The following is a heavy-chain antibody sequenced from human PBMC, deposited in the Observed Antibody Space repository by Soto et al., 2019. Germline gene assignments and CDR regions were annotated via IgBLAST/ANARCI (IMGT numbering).Heavy chain of an antibody. D-gene: IGHD3-10*01. CDR3: AAEPGFGKLFAV. Sequence: QVQVVQSGVEVRRPGSSVKVSCKASGDTFKNCVISWVRQAPGQGLEWMGGITPLFGTTDFAQGFQGRLTILTEESTPTAYMELSSLRPEDTATSNGAAEPGFGKLFAVWGQGTTVIVSS. CDR1: GDTFKNCV. V-gene: IGHV1-69*01. CDR2: ITPLFGTT. J-gene: IGHJ6*02.